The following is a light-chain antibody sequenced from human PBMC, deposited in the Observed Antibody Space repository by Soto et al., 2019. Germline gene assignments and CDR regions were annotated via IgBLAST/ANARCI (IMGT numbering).Light chain of an antibody. CDR2: EVN. V-gene: IGLV2-8*01. Sequence: QSALTQPPSASGSPGQSVTISCTGTSSDIGGYNYVSWYQQYPGKVPKLMIYEVNKRPSGVPDRFSGSKSGNTASLTVSGLQAEDEADYFCSCYSGIKNLGVFGGGTKLTVL. CDR1: SSDIGGYNY. CDR3: SCYSGIKNLGV. J-gene: IGLJ3*02.